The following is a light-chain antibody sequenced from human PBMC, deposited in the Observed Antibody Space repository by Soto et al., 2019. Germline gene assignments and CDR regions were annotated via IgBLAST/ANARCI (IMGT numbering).Light chain of an antibody. CDR2: RAS. CDR1: QTIYSN. Sequence: IVMTQSPATLSVSPGERATLSCRAGQTIYSNVAWYQQRPGQAPRLLIYRASSRATVVPARFSGSGSGTEFTLTISGLQSEDFALYYCQQYQNLWTLGQGTKVDIK. J-gene: IGKJ1*01. V-gene: IGKV3-15*01. CDR3: QQYQNLWT.